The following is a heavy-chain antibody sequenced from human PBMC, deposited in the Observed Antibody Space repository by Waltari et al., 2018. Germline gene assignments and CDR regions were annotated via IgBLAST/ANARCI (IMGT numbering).Heavy chain of an antibody. CDR3: ARGRIFFDY. CDR2: RNTNSGKT. D-gene: IGHD3-3*01. CDR1: GYTFTSYD. Sequence: QVQLVQSGAEVKKPGASVKVSCKASGYTFTSYDLNWVRQATGKGREWMGGRNTNSGKTGYAQKFQGRVTITRNTSISTAYMELSSRRSEDTAVYYCARGRIFFDYWGQGTLVTVSS. V-gene: IGHV1-8*03. J-gene: IGHJ4*02.